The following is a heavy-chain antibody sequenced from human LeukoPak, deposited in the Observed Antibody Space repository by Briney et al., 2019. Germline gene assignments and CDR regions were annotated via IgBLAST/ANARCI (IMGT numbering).Heavy chain of an antibody. Sequence: SETLSLTCAVYGGSFSGYYWSWIRQPPGKGREGIGEINHSGSTNYNPSLKSRVTISVDTSQNQFSLKLSSVTAEDTAVYYCASSSSGWHFDYWGQGPLVTVSS. D-gene: IGHD6-19*01. CDR3: ASSSSGWHFDY. CDR2: INHSGST. V-gene: IGHV4-34*01. J-gene: IGHJ4*02. CDR1: GGSFSGYY.